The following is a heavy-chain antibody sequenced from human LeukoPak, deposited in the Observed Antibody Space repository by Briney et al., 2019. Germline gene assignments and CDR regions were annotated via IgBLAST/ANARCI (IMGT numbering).Heavy chain of an antibody. D-gene: IGHD6-13*01. V-gene: IGHV4-59*12. J-gene: IGHJ6*03. CDR2: TYYSGST. CDR3: ARVGSSSLDYYMDV. CDR1: GGSISSYY. Sequence: SETLSLTCTVSGGSISSYYWSWIRQPPGKGLEWIGYTYYSGSTNYNPSLKSRVTISVDTSKNQFSLKLSSVTAADTAVYYCARVGSSSLDYYMDVWGKGTTVTVSS.